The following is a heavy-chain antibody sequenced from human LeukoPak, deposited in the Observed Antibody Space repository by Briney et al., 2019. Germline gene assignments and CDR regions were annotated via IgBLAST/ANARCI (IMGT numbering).Heavy chain of an antibody. J-gene: IGHJ4*02. D-gene: IGHD5-18*01. V-gene: IGHV3-21*01. CDR3: ARTRYSYGAEGYFDY. CDR2: ISSSSSYI. CDR1: GFTFSSYV. Sequence: GGSLRLSCAVSGFTFSSYVMSWVRQAPGKGLEWVSSISSSSSYIYYADSVKGRFTISRDNAKNSLYLQMNSLRAEDTAVYYCARTRYSYGAEGYFDYWGQGTLVTVSS.